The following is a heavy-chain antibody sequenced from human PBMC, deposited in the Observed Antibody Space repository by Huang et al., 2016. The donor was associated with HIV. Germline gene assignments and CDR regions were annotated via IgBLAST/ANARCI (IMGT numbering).Heavy chain of an antibody. CDR3: AKDIGIAVAGTMDY. CDR1: GFTFDDYA. CDR2: ISWNSCSI. J-gene: IGHJ4*02. Sequence: EVQLVESGGGLVQPGRSLRLSCAASGFTFDDYAMHWVRQAPGKGLEWVAGISWNSCSIGYADSVKGRFTISRDNAKNSLYLQMNSLRTEDTALYYCAKDIGIAVAGTMDYWGQGTLVTVSS. V-gene: IGHV3-9*01. D-gene: IGHD6-19*01.